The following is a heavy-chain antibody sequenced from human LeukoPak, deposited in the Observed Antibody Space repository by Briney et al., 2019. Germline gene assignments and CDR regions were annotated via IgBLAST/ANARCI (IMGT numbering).Heavy chain of an antibody. V-gene: IGHV3-33*08. CDR1: GFTFSSYG. D-gene: IGHD1-1*01. Sequence: GGSLRLSCAASGFTFSSYGMSWVRQAPGKGLEWVAYIRYDGSNKYYADSVKGRFTISRDNAKNSLYLQMNSLRAEDTAVYYCARSSYTPLDYWGQGTLVTVSS. J-gene: IGHJ4*02. CDR2: IRYDGSNK. CDR3: ARSSYTPLDY.